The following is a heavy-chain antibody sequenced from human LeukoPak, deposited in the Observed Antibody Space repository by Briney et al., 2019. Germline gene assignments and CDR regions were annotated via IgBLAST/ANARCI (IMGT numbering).Heavy chain of an antibody. D-gene: IGHD2-21*01. CDR1: GYSFTTYW. CDR2: IYPGDSDT. Sequence: GESLKISCKGSGYSFTTYWIGWVRQMPGKGLEWMGIIYPGDSDTRYSPSFQGQVTISADKSISTAYLQWSSLKASDTAIYYCARQGIRGVNAFDIWGQGTMVTVSS. V-gene: IGHV5-51*01. J-gene: IGHJ3*02. CDR3: ARQGIRGVNAFDI.